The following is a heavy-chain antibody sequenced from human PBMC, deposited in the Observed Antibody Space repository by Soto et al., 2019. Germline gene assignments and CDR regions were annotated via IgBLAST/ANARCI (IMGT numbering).Heavy chain of an antibody. CDR1: GGTFSSYA. J-gene: IGHJ6*02. D-gene: IGHD5-12*01. Sequence: EASVKVSCKASGGTFSSYAISRVRQAPGQGLEWMGGIIPIFGTANYAQKFQGRVTITADESTSTAYMELSSLRSEDTAVYYCARAVDIVATISSGMDVWGQGTTVTVSS. V-gene: IGHV1-69*13. CDR3: ARAVDIVATISSGMDV. CDR2: IIPIFGTA.